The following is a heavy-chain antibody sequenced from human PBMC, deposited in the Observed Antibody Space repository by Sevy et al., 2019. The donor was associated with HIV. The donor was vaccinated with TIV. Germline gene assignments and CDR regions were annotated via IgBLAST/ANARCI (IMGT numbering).Heavy chain of an antibody. V-gene: IGHV3-21*01. CDR2: ISSSSSYI. CDR3: ARDKIAAAEVYIDV. J-gene: IGHJ6*03. D-gene: IGHD6-13*01. CDR1: GFTFSSYS. Sequence: GGSLRFSCAASGFTFSSYSMNWVRQAPGKGLEWVSSISSSSSYIYYADSVKGRFTISRDNAKNSLYLQMNSLRAEDTAVYYCARDKIAAAEVYIDVRGKGTTVTVSS.